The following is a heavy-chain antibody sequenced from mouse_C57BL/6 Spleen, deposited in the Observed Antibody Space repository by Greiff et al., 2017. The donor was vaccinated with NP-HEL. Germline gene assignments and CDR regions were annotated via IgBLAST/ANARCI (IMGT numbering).Heavy chain of an antibody. CDR3: ARGGYGYDVEDY. D-gene: IGHD2-2*01. V-gene: IGHV1-82*01. CDR2: FYPGDGDT. J-gene: IGHJ2*01. CDR1: GYAFSSSW. Sequence: VKLQESGPELVKPGASVQISCKASGYAFSSSWMNWVKQRPGKGLEWIGRFYPGDGDTNYNGKFKGKATLTADNSSSTAYMQLSSLTSEDSAVYFCARGGYGYDVEDYWGQGTTLTVSS.